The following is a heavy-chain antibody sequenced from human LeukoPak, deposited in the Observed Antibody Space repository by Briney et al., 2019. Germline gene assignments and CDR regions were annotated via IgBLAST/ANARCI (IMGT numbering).Heavy chain of an antibody. Sequence: PGGSLRLSCVASGFSLRSFVMHWVLQAPGKGLDWVACIRYDGSVKYYADSVKGRFTISRDNPKNTLFLQMNSLRPEDTAVYYCAKDRTAAGDYEDYWGQGTLVTVSS. CDR3: AKDRTAAGDYEDY. D-gene: IGHD6-13*01. CDR2: IRYDGSVK. V-gene: IGHV3-30*02. CDR1: GFSLRSFV. J-gene: IGHJ4*02.